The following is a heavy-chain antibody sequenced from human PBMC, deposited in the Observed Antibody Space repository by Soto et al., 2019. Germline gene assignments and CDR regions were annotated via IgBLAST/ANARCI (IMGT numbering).Heavy chain of an antibody. CDR1: GGSISSSSYY. D-gene: IGHD2-2*01. Sequence: SETLSLTCTVSGGSISSSSYYWGWIRQPPGKGLEWIGSIYYSGSTYYNPSLKSRVTISVDTSKNQFSLKLSSVTAADTAVYYCARHCSSTSCYLGIDYWGQGTLVTVSS. CDR3: ARHCSSTSCYLGIDY. J-gene: IGHJ4*02. CDR2: IYYSGST. V-gene: IGHV4-39*01.